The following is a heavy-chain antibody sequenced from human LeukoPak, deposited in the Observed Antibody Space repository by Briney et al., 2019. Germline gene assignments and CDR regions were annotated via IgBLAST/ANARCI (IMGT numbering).Heavy chain of an antibody. CDR3: ARVGYCSSTSCYWFDP. J-gene: IGHJ5*02. Sequence: SETLSLTCTVSGGSISSGSYYWSWIRQPAGKGPEWIGRIYTSGSTNYNPSLKSRVTISVDTSKNQFSLKLSSVTAADTAVYYCARVGYCSSTSCYWFDPWGQGTLVTVSS. V-gene: IGHV4-61*02. CDR2: IYTSGST. CDR1: GGSISSGSYY. D-gene: IGHD2-2*03.